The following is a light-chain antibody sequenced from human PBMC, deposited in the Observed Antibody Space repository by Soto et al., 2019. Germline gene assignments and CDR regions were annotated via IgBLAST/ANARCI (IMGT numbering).Light chain of an antibody. V-gene: IGKV2-30*01. CDR1: QSLVYSDGNAH. CDR3: MQATHWPPT. J-gene: IGKJ1*01. CDR2: RAS. Sequence: DVVMTQSPLSLPVTLGQPASISCRSSQSLVYSDGNAHLNWFHQRPGQSPRRLIYRASNRDSGVPDRLSGSWSGTVFTLQINGVEAEDVGVYDCMQATHWPPTCGRGTRVDIK.